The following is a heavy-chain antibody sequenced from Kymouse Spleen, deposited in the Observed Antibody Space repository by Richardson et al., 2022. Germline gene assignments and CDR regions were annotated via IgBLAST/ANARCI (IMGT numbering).Heavy chain of an antibody. CDR2: ISSSSSYI. V-gene: IGHV3-21*03. J-gene: IGHJ2*01. CDR1: GFTFSSYS. CDR3: ARDYDFWSGYYWYFDL. D-gene: IGHD3-3*01. Sequence: EVQLVESGGGLVKPGGSLRLSCAASGFTFSSYSMNWVRQAPGKGLEWVSSISSSSSYIYYADSVKGRFTISRDNAKNSLYLQMNSLRAEDTAVYYCARDYDFWSGYYWYFDLWGRGTLVTVSS.